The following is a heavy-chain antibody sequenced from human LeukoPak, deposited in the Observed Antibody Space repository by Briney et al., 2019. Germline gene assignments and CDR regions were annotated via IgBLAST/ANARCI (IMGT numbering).Heavy chain of an antibody. Sequence: TLSLTCTVSGGSISSSSYYWGWIRQPPGKGLEWIGSIYYSGSTYYNPSLKSRVTISVDTSKNQFSLKLSSVTAADTAVYYCARGRLWFGELLPPGYWGQGTLVTVSS. CDR3: ARGRLWFGELLPPGY. J-gene: IGHJ4*02. V-gene: IGHV4-39*07. D-gene: IGHD3-10*01. CDR1: GGSISSSSYY. CDR2: IYYSGST.